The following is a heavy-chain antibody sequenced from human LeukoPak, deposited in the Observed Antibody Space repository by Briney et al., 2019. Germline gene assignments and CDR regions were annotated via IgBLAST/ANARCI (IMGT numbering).Heavy chain of an antibody. V-gene: IGHV3-7*01. CDR3: ARSRDYYDSSGYYMNY. Sequence: GGSLRLSCAASGFTFSSYWMSWVRQAPGKGLEWEANIKQDGSEKYYVDSVKGRFTISRDNAKSSLYLQMNSLRAEDTAVYYCARSRDYYDSSGYYMNYWGQGTLVTVSS. J-gene: IGHJ4*02. CDR1: GFTFSSYW. D-gene: IGHD3-22*01. CDR2: IKQDGSEK.